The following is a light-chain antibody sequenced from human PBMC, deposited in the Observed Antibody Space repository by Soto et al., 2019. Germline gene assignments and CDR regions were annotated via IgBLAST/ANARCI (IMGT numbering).Light chain of an antibody. Sequence: EIVMTQSPATLSVSPGERATLSCRARPCVSSNLAWYQQKPGQAPRLLIYGASTRATGIPARFSGSGSGTEFTLTISSLQSEDFAVYYCQQYNNWPPPRTFGGGTKVEI. CDR2: GAS. CDR3: QQYNNWPPPRT. J-gene: IGKJ4*02. V-gene: IGKV3-15*01. CDR1: PCVSSN.